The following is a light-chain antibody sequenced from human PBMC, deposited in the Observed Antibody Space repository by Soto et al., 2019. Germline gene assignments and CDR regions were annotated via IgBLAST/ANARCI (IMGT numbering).Light chain of an antibody. CDR3: CSYANTTTLEYV. J-gene: IGLJ1*01. Sequence: QSVLTQPASVSGSPGQSSTISCTGTSSDVGRYDLVSGDRKHPGEAPKLNLNRADKRPPRLSNRFSGSKSGTTASLTISGLQPEDEADYFCCSYANTTTLEYVLGTGTKVTV. CDR2: RAD. V-gene: IGLV2-23*01. CDR1: SSDVGRYDL.